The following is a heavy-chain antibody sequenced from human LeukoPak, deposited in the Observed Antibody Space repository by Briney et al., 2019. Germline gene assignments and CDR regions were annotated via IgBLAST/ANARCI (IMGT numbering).Heavy chain of an antibody. D-gene: IGHD3-3*01. CDR3: ASSPVLRFLEWPYFDY. J-gene: IGHJ4*02. Sequence: PSETLSLTCTVSGSSISSYYWSWNRQPPGKGLEWIGYIYYSGSTNYNPSLKSRVTISVDTSKNQISLKLSSVTAADTAVYYCASSPVLRFLEWPYFDYWGQGTLVTVSS. V-gene: IGHV4-59*01. CDR1: GSSISSYY. CDR2: IYYSGST.